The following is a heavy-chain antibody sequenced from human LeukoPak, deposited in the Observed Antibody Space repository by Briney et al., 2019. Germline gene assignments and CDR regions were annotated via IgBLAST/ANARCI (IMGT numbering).Heavy chain of an antibody. CDR3: ATSGPIYYGSGSYYNYFDY. CDR2: IYYTGST. CDR1: GGPIRSTSYY. V-gene: IGHV4-39*07. D-gene: IGHD3-10*01. Sequence: PSETLSLTCTVSGGPIRSTSYYWGYIRQPPGKGLEWIGSIYYTGSTYYNPSLKSRVTISVDTSMNQFSLRLSSVTAADTAVYYCATSGPIYYGSGSYYNYFDYWGQGTLVTVSS. J-gene: IGHJ4*02.